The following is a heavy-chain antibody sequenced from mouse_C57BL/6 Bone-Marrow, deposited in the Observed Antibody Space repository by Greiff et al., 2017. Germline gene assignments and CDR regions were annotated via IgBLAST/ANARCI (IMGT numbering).Heavy chain of an antibody. V-gene: IGHV1-50*01. D-gene: IGHD1-1*01. J-gene: IGHJ1*03. CDR1: GYTFTSYW. CDR2: IDPSDSYT. Sequence: QVQLQQPGAELVKPGASVKLSCKASGYTFTSYWMQWVKQRPGQGLEWIGEIDPSDSYTNYNQKFKGKATLTVDTSSSTDYMQLSSLTSEDSAVYYCARAVYCGRSSLNCCFDVGGTGTTVTVSS. CDR3: ARAVYCGRSSLNCCFDV.